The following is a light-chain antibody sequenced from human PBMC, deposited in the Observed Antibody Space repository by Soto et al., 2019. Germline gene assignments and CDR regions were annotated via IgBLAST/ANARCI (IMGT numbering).Light chain of an antibody. J-gene: IGKJ1*01. CDR2: GTS. V-gene: IGKV3-20*01. Sequence: EIVLMQSPGTLSLSPGERATLSCRASQNISRSLAWYQQKPGQGPSLLIYGTSTRAGGVPARFSGSGSGTDFTLTISRLEPEDFAVYYCQQYGSSPVTFGQGTKVDIK. CDR1: QNISRS. CDR3: QQYGSSPVT.